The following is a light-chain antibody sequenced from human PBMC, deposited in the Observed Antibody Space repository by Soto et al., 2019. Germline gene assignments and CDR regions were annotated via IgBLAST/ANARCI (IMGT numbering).Light chain of an antibody. V-gene: IGKV3-20*01. CDR3: QQHGTSPIT. CDR2: GAS. CDR1: QTVIHNY. J-gene: IGKJ5*01. Sequence: IVLTLSPDTLSLSPGETATLYCRASQTVIHNYLAWHQQKPGQTPRLLVYGASSRATGIPDRFSGSGSGTDLTLTISRLEPEDFAVYYCQQHGTSPITFGQGTRLEIK.